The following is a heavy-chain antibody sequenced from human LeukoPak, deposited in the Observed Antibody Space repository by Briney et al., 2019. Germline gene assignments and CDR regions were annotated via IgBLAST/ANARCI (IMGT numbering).Heavy chain of an antibody. Sequence: GGSLRLSCAVSGFTFSSYWMNWVRQAPGKGPEWVAHIKQDASQEDHVDSVKGRFTISRDNAKNSLYLQMNSLRAEDTAVYYCARGVVYPTWSGPHWSDYWGQGTLVTVSS. V-gene: IGHV3-7*01. CDR3: ARGVVYPTWSGPHWSDY. J-gene: IGHJ4*02. CDR2: IKQDASQE. CDR1: GFTFSSYW. D-gene: IGHD3-3*01.